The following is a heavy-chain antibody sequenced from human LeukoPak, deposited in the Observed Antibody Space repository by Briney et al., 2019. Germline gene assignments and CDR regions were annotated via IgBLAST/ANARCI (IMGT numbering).Heavy chain of an antibody. CDR1: EFTFSSYG. J-gene: IGHJ5*02. V-gene: IGHV3-33*01. CDR3: ARDVGEQSWFDP. Sequence: GGSLRLSCAASEFTFSSYGMHWVRQAPGKGLEWVAVIWYDGSNKYYADSVKGRFTISRDNSKNTLYLQMNSLRAEDTAVYYCARDVGEQSWFDPWGQGTLVTVSS. CDR2: IWYDGSNK. D-gene: IGHD1-26*01.